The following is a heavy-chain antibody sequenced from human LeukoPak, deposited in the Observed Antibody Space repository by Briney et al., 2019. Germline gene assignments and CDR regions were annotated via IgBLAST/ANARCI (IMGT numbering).Heavy chain of an antibody. J-gene: IGHJ2*01. Sequence: PGGSLRLSCAASGFTFSSYAMHWVRQAPGKGLEWVAVISYDGSNKYYADSVKGRFTISRDNSKNTLYLQMNSLRAEDTAVYYCAIPPQSLKPHPRYWYFDLWGRGTLVTVSS. CDR3: AIPPQSLKPHPRYWYFDL. CDR1: GFTFSSYA. CDR2: ISYDGSNK. D-gene: IGHD3-9*01. V-gene: IGHV3-30-3*01.